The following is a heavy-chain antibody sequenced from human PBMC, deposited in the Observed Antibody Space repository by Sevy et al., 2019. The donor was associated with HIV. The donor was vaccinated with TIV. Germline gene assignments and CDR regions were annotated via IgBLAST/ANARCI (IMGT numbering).Heavy chain of an antibody. V-gene: IGHV3-30*18. CDR2: ISYDGKNK. CDR3: AKAVGGYYFLLDS. D-gene: IGHD3-22*01. J-gene: IGHJ4*02. CDR1: GFLFSSFG. Sequence: GGSLRLSCAASGFLFSSFGMHWVRQPPGRGLEWVAVISYDGKNKYYVDSLKGRITISRDNSKNTLFLQMNSLRAEDTAVYYCAKAVGGYYFLLDSWGQGALVTVSS.